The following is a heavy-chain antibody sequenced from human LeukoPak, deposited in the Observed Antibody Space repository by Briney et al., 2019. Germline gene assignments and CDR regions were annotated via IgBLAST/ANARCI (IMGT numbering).Heavy chain of an antibody. CDR3: ARAGVAVADNFDY. CDR1: GGTFSSHA. D-gene: IGHD6-19*01. Sequence: GASVKVSCKASGGTFSSHAISWVRQAPGQGLEWMGIINPSGGSTSYAQKFQGRVTMTRDTSTSAVYMELSSLRSEDTAVYYCARAGVAVADNFDYWGQGTLVTVSS. CDR2: INPSGGST. J-gene: IGHJ4*02. V-gene: IGHV1-46*01.